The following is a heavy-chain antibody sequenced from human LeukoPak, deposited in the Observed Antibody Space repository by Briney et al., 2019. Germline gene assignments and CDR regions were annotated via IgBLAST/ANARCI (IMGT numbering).Heavy chain of an antibody. CDR3: ARDRWDSSGYYYSWFDP. D-gene: IGHD3-22*01. CDR1: GGSISSYY. J-gene: IGHJ5*02. V-gene: IGHV4-4*07. CDR2: IYTSGST. Sequence: ETLSLTCTVSGGSISSYYWSGIRQPDGKGLEWIGRIYTSGSTNYNPSLKSRVTMSVDTSKNQFSLKLSSVTAADTAVYYCARDRWDSSGYYYSWFDPWGQGTLVTVSS.